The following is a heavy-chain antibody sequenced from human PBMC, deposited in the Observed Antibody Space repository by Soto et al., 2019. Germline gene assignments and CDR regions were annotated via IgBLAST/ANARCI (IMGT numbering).Heavy chain of an antibody. CDR3: AKDIDVGSLDAFDI. V-gene: IGHV3-23*01. D-gene: IGHD1-26*01. CDR2: ISGSGGRT. Sequence: PGGSLRLSGAASGFTFSSYAISWVRQAPGKGPEWVSGISGSGGRTYYADSVKGWFTTSRDNSNNTLYLQMNSLRAEDTALYYCAKDIDVGSLDAFDIWGQGTMVTVSS. J-gene: IGHJ3*02. CDR1: GFTFSSYA.